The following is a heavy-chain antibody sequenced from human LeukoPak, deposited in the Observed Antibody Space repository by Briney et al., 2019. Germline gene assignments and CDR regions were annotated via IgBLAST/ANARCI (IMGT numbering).Heavy chain of an antibody. CDR1: GFTFSSYG. CDR3: AKDILPRKYYDILTGYYPNFDY. D-gene: IGHD3-9*01. J-gene: IGHJ4*02. Sequence: GGSLRLSCAASGFTFSSYGMHWVRQAPGKGLEWVAFIRCDGSNKYYADSVKGRFTISRDNSKNTLYLQMNSLRAEDTALYYCAKDILPRKYYDILTGYYPNFDYWGQGTLVTVSS. V-gene: IGHV3-30*02. CDR2: IRCDGSNK.